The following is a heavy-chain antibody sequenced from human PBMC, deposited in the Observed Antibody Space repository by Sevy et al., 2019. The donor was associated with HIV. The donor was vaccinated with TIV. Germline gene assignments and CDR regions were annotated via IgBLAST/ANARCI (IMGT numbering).Heavy chain of an antibody. J-gene: IGHJ4*02. CDR3: ARAYCSGGRCYSLAY. D-gene: IGHD2-15*01. CDR1: GYTFNTYR. Sequence: ASVKVSCKVSGYTFNTYRIHWVRQAPGQGLEWMGGVSPHNGDTNYAQRLQGRITMFTDSSTSTAYMELRNLRSDDTALYYCARAYCSGGRCYSLAYWGQGTLVTVSS. CDR2: VSPHNGDT. V-gene: IGHV1-18*01.